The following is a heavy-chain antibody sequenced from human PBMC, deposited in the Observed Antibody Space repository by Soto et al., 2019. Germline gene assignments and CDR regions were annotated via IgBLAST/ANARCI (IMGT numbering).Heavy chain of an antibody. J-gene: IGHJ5*02. D-gene: IGHD6-19*01. CDR3: AHAGGRAGMGFDHKFEP. CDR1: GFSLSTSGVG. CDR2: IYWDDDK. Sequence: QITLKESGPPLVKPTQTLTLTCTFSGFSLSTSGVGVGWIRQPPGQALEWLALIYWDDDKRYSPSLKSRLTSTKDTAKNQVVLTMSNMDPVDTATYYCAHAGGRAGMGFDHKFEPWGQGTLVTVSS. V-gene: IGHV2-5*02.